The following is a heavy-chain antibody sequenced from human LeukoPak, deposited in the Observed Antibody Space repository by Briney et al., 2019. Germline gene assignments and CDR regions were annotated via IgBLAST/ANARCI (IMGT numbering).Heavy chain of an antibody. Sequence: SETLSLTCTVSGGSISSSSYYWGWIRQPPGKGLEWIGSIYYSGSTYYNPSLKSRATISVDTSKNHFSLKLRSVTAADTAVYYCATYPHYYDSSGYYDYWGQGTLVTVSS. D-gene: IGHD3-22*01. CDR3: ATYPHYYDSSGYYDY. CDR2: IYYSGST. J-gene: IGHJ4*02. CDR1: GGSISSSSYY. V-gene: IGHV4-39*02.